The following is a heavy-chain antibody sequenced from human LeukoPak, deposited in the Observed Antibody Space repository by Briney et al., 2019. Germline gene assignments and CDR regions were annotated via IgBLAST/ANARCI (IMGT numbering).Heavy chain of an antibody. V-gene: IGHV3-21*01. CDR1: GFTFSSYS. CDR2: ISSSSSYI. CDR3: ARTSWGSYRYYYFDY. Sequence: PGGSLRLPCAASGFTFSSYSMNWVRQAPGKGLEWVSSISSSSSYIYYADSVKGRFTISRDNAKNSLYLQMNSLRAEDTAVYYCARTSWGSYRYYYFDYWGQGTLVTVSS. D-gene: IGHD3-16*02. J-gene: IGHJ4*02.